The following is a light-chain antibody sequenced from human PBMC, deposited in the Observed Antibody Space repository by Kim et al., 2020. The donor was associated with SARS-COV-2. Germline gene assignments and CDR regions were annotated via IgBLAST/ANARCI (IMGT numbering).Light chain of an antibody. CDR3: ASWDDRLSGWV. CDR1: SSNIGSNY. J-gene: IGLJ3*02. V-gene: IGLV1-47*01. Sequence: QSVLTQPPSASGTPGQRVTISCSGSSSNIGSNYVYWYQQLPGTAPKLLIYRNNQRPSGVPDRVSGSKSGTSASLATSGLRSEDESDYYCASWDDRLSGWVFGGGTQLTVL. CDR2: RNN.